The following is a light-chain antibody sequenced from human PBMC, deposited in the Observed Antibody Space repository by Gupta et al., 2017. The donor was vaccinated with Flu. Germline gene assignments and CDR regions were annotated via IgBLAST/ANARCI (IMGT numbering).Light chain of an antibody. Sequence: IVMTQSPLSLPVTPGEPASISCRSSQSLLHSNGYNYLDWYLQKPGQSPQLLSYLGYNRASGVPERFSGSGSGTDFTLKISRVEAEDVGVYDCMQGLQTHGITFGQGTRLEIK. CDR1: QSLLHSNGYNY. V-gene: IGKV2-28*01. CDR3: MQGLQTHGIT. J-gene: IGKJ5*01. CDR2: LGY.